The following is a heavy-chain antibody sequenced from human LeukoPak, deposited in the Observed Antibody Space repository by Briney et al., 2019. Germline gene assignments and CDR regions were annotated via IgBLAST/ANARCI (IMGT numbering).Heavy chain of an antibody. CDR1: GITLDDYA. D-gene: IGHD6-13*01. CDR2: NSWSWGRI. CDR3: AKDMTAAAGSIDY. Sequence: SLTLSCAASGITLDDYAMQWVRQARGEGLEWVSCNSWSWGRIGYAHSVKVRFTISRDNAKNSLYLKMNSLRAEDTALYYCAKDMTAAAGSIDYWGQGTLVTVSS. J-gene: IGHJ4*02. V-gene: IGHV3-9*01.